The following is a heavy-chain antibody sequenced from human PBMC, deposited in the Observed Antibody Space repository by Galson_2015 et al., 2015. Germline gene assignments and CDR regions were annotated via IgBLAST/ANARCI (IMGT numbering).Heavy chain of an antibody. D-gene: IGHD2-2*01. Sequence: KPSESLSLSCAVSGGSISSSNWWSWVRQPPGKGLVWIGEVYHSGSTTYNPTPKSRVTISVDKSKNQFSLKLSSVTAADTAVYYCSRDDCSSTSCYPVDYYYYGMDVWGQGTTVTVSS. CDR2: VYHSGST. V-gene: IGHV4-4*02. CDR3: SRDDCSSTSCYPVDYYYYGMDV. CDR1: GGSISSSNW. J-gene: IGHJ6*02.